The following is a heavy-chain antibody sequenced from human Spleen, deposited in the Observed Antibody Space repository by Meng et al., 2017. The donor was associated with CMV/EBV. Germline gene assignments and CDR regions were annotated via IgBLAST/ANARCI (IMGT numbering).Heavy chain of an antibody. V-gene: IGHV3-20*04. CDR2: IDWSGANT. CDR1: GFTFDDHG. CDR3: VRHGKVVADF. D-gene: IGHD3-22*01. Sequence: GESLKISCAASGFTFDDHGMSWVRQAPGKGLEWVSAIDWSGANTGYADSVKGRFTISRDNAKNSLYLQMNSLRVEDTALYYCVRHGKVVADFWGQGTLVTVSS. J-gene: IGHJ4*02.